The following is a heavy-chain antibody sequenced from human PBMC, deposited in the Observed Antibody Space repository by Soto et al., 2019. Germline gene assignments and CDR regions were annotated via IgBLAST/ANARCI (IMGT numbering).Heavy chain of an antibody. CDR1: GFLSTNYA. CDR3: VREGRGSFDF. V-gene: IGHV3-23*01. J-gene: IGHJ3*01. Sequence: GGPLRLSCAASGFLSTNYAMNWVRQAPGKGLEWVSVIGGRGNSAYYADSVQGRFTISRDNSKNTLSLQMSSLTADDTAIYYCVREGRGSFDFWGRGTMVTVSS. D-gene: IGHD5-12*01. CDR2: IGGRGNSA.